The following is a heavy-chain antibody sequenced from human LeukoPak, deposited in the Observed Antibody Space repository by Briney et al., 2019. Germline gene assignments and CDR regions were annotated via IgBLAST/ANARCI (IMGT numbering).Heavy chain of an antibody. CDR1: GSTFSNYW. D-gene: IGHD6-13*01. J-gene: IGHJ4*02. Sequence: GGPLSLSCAVSGSTFSNYWMHWVRQPPGKGLVWFSRINNEESTISYADSVKGRFTVSRDNAKNTLYLQMNSLRDEDTAVYYCARGYSSNYRVDYWGQGTLVTVSS. CDR2: INNEESTI. CDR3: ARGYSSNYRVDY. V-gene: IGHV3-74*01.